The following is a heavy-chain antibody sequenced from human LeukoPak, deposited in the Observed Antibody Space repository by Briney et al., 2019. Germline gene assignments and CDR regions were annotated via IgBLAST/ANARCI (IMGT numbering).Heavy chain of an antibody. CDR1: GGTFSSYA. Sequence: ASVKVSCKASGGTFSSYAISWVRQAPGQGLEWMGWISAYNGNTNYAQKLQGRVTMTTDTSTSTAYMELRSLRSDDTAVYYCARDLGVRGVLDYWGQGTLVTVSS. CDR3: ARDLGVRGVLDY. V-gene: IGHV1-18*01. J-gene: IGHJ4*02. D-gene: IGHD3-10*01. CDR2: ISAYNGNT.